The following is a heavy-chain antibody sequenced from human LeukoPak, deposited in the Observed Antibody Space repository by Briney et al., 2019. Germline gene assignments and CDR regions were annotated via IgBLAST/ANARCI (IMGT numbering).Heavy chain of an antibody. CDR2: INHSGST. J-gene: IGHJ6*04. Sequence: SETLSLTCAVYGGSFSGYYWSWIRQPPGKGLEWIGEINHSGSTNYNPSLKSRVTISVDTSKNQFSLKLSSVTAADMAVYYCARDHSVWGKGTTVTVSS. CDR1: GGSFSGYY. CDR3: ARDHSV. V-gene: IGHV4-34*01.